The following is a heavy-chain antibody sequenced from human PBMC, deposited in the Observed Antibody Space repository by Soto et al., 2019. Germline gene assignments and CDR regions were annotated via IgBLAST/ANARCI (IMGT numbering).Heavy chain of an antibody. CDR3: ARLVIESGYCSSTSCSGFDP. D-gene: IGHD2-2*01. Sequence: PSETLSLTCAVYGGSFSGYYWSWIRQPPGKGLEWIGEINHSGSTNYNPSLKSRVTISVDTSKNQFSLKLSSVTAADTAVYYCARLVIESGYCSSTSCSGFDPWGQGTLVTVS. CDR2: INHSGST. J-gene: IGHJ5*02. CDR1: GGSFSGYY. V-gene: IGHV4-34*01.